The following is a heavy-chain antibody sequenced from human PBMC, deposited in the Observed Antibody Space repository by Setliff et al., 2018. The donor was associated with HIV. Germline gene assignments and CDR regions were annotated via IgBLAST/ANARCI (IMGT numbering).Heavy chain of an antibody. Sequence: KPSETLSLTCAVYGGSFSGYYWSWIRQPPGKGLEWIGEINHSGSTNYNPSLKSRVTISVDTSKNQFSLKLSSVTAADTAVYYCARSAGTSFFDYWGQGTRVTVSS. D-gene: IGHD6-13*01. V-gene: IGHV4-34*01. CDR2: INHSGST. CDR1: GGSFSGYY. CDR3: ARSAGTSFFDY. J-gene: IGHJ4*02.